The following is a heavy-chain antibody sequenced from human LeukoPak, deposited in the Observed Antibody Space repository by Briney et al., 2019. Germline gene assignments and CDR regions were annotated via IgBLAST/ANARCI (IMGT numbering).Heavy chain of an antibody. CDR2: INHSGST. D-gene: IGHD3-10*01. V-gene: IGHV4-34*01. J-gene: IGHJ4*02. Sequence: SETLSLTCAVYGGSFSGYYWSWIRQPPGKGLEWIGEINHSGSTNYNPSLKSRVTISVDTSKNQFSLELSSVTAADTAVYYCARGSRITMVRGVIRPRVFDYWGQGTLVTVSS. CDR1: GGSFSGYY. CDR3: ARGSRITMVRGVIRPRVFDY.